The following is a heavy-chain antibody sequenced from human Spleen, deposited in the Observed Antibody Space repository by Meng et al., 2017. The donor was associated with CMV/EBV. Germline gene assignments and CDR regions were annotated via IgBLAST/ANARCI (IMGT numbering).Heavy chain of an antibody. D-gene: IGHD1-26*01. CDR3: ARSWDGMDV. Sequence: GGSLRLSCAASGFTFSNYWMSWVRQAPGKGLEWVANIKHDGSEEYYVDSVKGRFTISRDNAKNSLYLQMNSLRAEDTAVYYCARSWDGMDVWGQGTTVTVSS. V-gene: IGHV3-7*01. J-gene: IGHJ6*02. CDR2: IKHDGSEE. CDR1: GFTFSNYW.